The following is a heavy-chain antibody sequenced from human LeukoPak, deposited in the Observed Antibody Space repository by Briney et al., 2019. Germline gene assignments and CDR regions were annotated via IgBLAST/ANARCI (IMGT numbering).Heavy chain of an antibody. CDR2: ISSSGNTI. D-gene: IGHD6-19*01. CDR1: RVTFSGYT. Sequence: GGSLRLSCTASRVTFSGYTMNWVRQAPGKGLEWVSYISSSGNTIYYADSVKGRFTISRDIAKNSLYLQTNSLRAEDTAVYYCGRVVGSGWPTDFWGQGTLVTVSS. V-gene: IGHV3-48*04. J-gene: IGHJ4*02. CDR3: GRVVGSGWPTDF.